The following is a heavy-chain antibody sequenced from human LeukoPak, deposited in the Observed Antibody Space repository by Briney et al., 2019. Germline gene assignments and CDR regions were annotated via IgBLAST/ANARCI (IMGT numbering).Heavy chain of an antibody. CDR1: GFTFSSYA. D-gene: IGHD3-3*01. J-gene: IGHJ6*02. CDR2: LRGSGHST. V-gene: IGHV3-23*01. CDR3: ARVGYYYGIEV. Sequence: QAGGSLRLSCAASGFTFSSYAMSWVRQAPGKGLEWVSALRGSGHSTYYADSVKGRFIISRDNSKNTLYLQMNSLRAEDTAVYYCARVGYYYGIEVWGQGTTVTVSS.